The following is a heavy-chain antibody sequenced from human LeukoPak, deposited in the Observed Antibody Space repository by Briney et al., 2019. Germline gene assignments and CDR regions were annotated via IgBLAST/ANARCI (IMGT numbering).Heavy chain of an antibody. J-gene: IGHJ5*02. Sequence: PSETLSLTCTVSGGSISSGGYYWSWIRQPPGKGLEWIGYIYYSGSTNYNPSLKSRVTISVDTSKNQFSLKLSSVTAADTAVYYCARDLSRYCSGGSCFNWFDPWGQGTLVTVSS. CDR3: ARDLSRYCSGGSCFNWFDP. V-gene: IGHV4-61*08. CDR2: IYYSGST. D-gene: IGHD2-15*01. CDR1: GGSISSGGYY.